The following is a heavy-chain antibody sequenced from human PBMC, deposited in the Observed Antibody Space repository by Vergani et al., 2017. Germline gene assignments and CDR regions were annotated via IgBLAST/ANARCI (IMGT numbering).Heavy chain of an antibody. CDR2: INPKNGLT. Sequence: QVQLVQSGAEVKRPGASVKVSCKASGYTFTGYYLHWVRLAPGQGLEWMGWINPKNGLTKYAQRFQGRVSLTRDTSITTAFMELSSLRSDDTAMYYCTSFPTETAEYYDATGYYHRFVEKGGQGTLVTVSS. V-gene: IGHV1-2*02. D-gene: IGHD3-16*01. CDR3: TSFPTETAEYYDATGYYHRFVEK. J-gene: IGHJ4*02. CDR1: GYTFTGYY.